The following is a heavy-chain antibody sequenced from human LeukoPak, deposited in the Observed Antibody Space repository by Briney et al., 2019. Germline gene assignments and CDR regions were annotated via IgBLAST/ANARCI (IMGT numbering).Heavy chain of an antibody. CDR3: AREWAAGYDAFDI. CDR1: GFTFSDYY. CDR2: ISSSGSTI. Sequence: GGSLRLSCAASGFTFSDYYMSWIRQAPGKGLEWGSYISSSGSTIYYADSVKGRFTISRDNAKNSLYLQMNSLRAEDTAVYYCAREWAAGYDAFDIWGQGTMVTVSS. J-gene: IGHJ3*02. V-gene: IGHV3-11*01. D-gene: IGHD6-13*01.